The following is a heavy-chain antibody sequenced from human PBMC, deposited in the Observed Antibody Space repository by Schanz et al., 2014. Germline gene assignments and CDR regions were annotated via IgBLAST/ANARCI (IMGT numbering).Heavy chain of an antibody. CDR1: GGSIRSGTYY. J-gene: IGHJ2*01. CDR3: ARDTTWRLDL. CDR2: VFPNGIT. D-gene: IGHD1-1*01. Sequence: QVQLQESGPGLVKPSQTLSLTCTVSGGSIRSGTYYWSWIRQPAGKALEWVGRVFPNGITNYNPSLKSRAPISLSTSKTQFSRPLTSRTAADTAGYYCARDTTWRLDLWGRGTLVTVSS. V-gene: IGHV4-61*02.